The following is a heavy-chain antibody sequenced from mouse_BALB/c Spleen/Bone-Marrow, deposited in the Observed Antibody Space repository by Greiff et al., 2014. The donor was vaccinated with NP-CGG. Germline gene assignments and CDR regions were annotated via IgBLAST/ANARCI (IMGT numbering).Heavy chain of an antibody. J-gene: IGHJ3*01. D-gene: IGHD1-1*01. Sequence: DLVKPGAPVKLSCKASGYTFTSYWINWIKQRPGQGLEWIGRIPPGSGTTYYNEMFKGKATLTVDTSSTTAYIQLSSLSSEDSAVYFCARGSYYCGSSSPWFAYWGQGTLVTVSA. CDR1: GYTFTSYW. V-gene: IGHV1S41*01. CDR3: ARGSYYCGSSSPWFAY. CDR2: IPPGSGTT.